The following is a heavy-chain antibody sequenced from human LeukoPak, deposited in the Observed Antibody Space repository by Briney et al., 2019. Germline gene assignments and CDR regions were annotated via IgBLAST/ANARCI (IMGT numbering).Heavy chain of an antibody. CDR1: GFTVSNFW. D-gene: IGHD2-21*02. J-gene: IGHJ6*02. CDR3: ARERVVVTAIEDCYYGMDV. V-gene: IGHV3-74*01. CDR2: INSDGTST. Sequence: PGGSLRLSCAATGFTVSNFWMHWVRQAPGQGLVWVSRINSDGTSTNYADSVKGRLTISRDNTKNTLYLQMNSLTVEDTAVYYCARERVVVTAIEDCYYGMDVWGQGTTVTVSS.